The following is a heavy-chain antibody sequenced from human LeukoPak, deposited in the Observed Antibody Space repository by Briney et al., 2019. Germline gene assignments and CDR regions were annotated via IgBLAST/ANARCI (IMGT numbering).Heavy chain of an antibody. CDR1: GGSFSGYY. V-gene: IGHV4-34*01. CDR2: INHSGST. D-gene: IGHD2-2*01. Sequence: SETLSLTCAVYGGSFSGYYWSWIRQPPGKGLEWIGEINHSGSTNYNPSLKSRVTISVDTSKNQFSLKLSSVTAADTAVYYCARATYCSSTSCYQDYWGQGTLVTVSS. CDR3: ARATYCSSTSCYQDY. J-gene: IGHJ4*02.